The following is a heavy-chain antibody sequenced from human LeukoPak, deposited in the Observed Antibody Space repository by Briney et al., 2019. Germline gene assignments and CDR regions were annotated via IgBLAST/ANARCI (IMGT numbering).Heavy chain of an antibody. V-gene: IGHV3-30*03. J-gene: IGHJ4*02. D-gene: IGHD2-15*01. Sequence: GRSLRLSCAASGFTFSSYGMHWVRQAPGKGLEWVAVISYDGSNKYYADSVKGRFTTSRDNSKNTLYLQMNSLRAEDTAVYYCAILTDYWGQGTLVTVSS. CDR3: AILTDY. CDR1: GFTFSSYG. CDR2: ISYDGSNK.